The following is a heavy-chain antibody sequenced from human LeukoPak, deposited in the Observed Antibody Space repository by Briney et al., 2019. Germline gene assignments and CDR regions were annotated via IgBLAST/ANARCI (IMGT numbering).Heavy chain of an antibody. D-gene: IGHD3-16*01. CDR2: IIPIFGTA. CDR1: GGTFSSYA. J-gene: IGHJ4*02. Sequence: SVKVSCKASGGTFSSYAISWVRQAPGQGLEWTGGIIPIFGTANYAQKFQGRVTITADESTSTAYMELSSLRSEDTAVYYCARDSRTPGGEFDYWGQGTLVTVSS. V-gene: IGHV1-69*01. CDR3: ARDSRTPGGEFDY.